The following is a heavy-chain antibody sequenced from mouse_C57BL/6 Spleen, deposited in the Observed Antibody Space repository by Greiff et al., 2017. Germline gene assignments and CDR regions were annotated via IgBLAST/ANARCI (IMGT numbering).Heavy chain of an antibody. D-gene: IGHD1-1*01. CDR3: ARRGVVASSYWYFDV. J-gene: IGHJ1*03. CDR2: INPYNGGT. V-gene: IGHV1-19*01. CDR1: GYTFTDYY. Sequence: DVKLVESGPVLVKPGASVKMSCKASGYTFTDYYMNWVKQSHGKSLEWIGVINPYNGGTSYNQKFKGKATLTVDKSSSTAYMELNSLTSEDSAVYYCARRGVVASSYWYFDVWGTGTTVTVSS.